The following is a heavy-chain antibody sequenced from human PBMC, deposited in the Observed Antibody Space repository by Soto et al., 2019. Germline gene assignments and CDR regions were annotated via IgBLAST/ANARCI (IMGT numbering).Heavy chain of an antibody. V-gene: IGHV1-18*01. D-gene: IGHD3-10*01. CDR1: GYTFSSYG. Sequence: QVQLVQSGAEVKRAGASVKVSCKASGYTFSSYGLSWVRQAPGQGLEWMGWISDYNGNTHYAQKFQGRVIMTTDTSTRTAYMVLRSLRSDDTAVYFCAGEGYYSGAGTYSPPRYYGMDVWGQGTTVTVSS. J-gene: IGHJ6*02. CDR2: ISDYNGNT. CDR3: AGEGYYSGAGTYSPPRYYGMDV.